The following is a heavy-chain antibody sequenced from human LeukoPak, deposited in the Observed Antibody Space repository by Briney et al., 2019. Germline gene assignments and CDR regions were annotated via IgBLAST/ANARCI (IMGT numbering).Heavy chain of an antibody. CDR3: AITNWNYDVVY. D-gene: IGHD1-7*01. V-gene: IGHV4-61*01. Sequence: KPSETLSLTCTVSGGSISSSSYYWSWIRQPPGKGLEWIGYIYYSGSTNYNPSLKSRVTISVDTSKNQFSLKLSSVTAADTAVYYCAITNWNYDVVYWGQGTLVTVSS. J-gene: IGHJ4*02. CDR1: GGSISSSSYY. CDR2: IYYSGST.